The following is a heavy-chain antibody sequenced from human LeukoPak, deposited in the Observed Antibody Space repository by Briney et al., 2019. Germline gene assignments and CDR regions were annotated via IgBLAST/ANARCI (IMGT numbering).Heavy chain of an antibody. J-gene: IGHJ3*02. CDR3: ARLITGTTTAFDI. CDR1: GGSISGYY. D-gene: IGHD1-7*01. V-gene: IGHV4-4*07. Sequence: SETLSLTCTVSGGSISGYYWSWIRQPAGKGLEWIGRVYTSGSTHYNPSLKSRVTVSVDTYKNQFSLKLSSVTAADTAVYYCARLITGTTTAFDIWGQGTMVTVSS. CDR2: VYTSGST.